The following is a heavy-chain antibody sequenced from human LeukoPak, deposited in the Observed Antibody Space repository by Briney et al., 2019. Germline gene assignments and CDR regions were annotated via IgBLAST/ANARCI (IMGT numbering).Heavy chain of an antibody. J-gene: IGHJ6*03. Sequence: GGSLRLSCAASGFTFSSYAMSWVRQAPGKGLEWVAYISSSSSTIYYADSVKGRFTISRDNAKNSLYLQMNSLRAEDTAVYYCARVGYSYGWKGVYYYYYMDVWGKGTTVTVSS. CDR1: GFTFSSYA. D-gene: IGHD5-18*01. V-gene: IGHV3-48*04. CDR2: ISSSSSTI. CDR3: ARVGYSYGWKGVYYYYYMDV.